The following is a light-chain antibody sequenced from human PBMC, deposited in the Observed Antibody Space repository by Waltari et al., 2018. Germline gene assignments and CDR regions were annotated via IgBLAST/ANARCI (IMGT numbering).Light chain of an antibody. CDR2: DAS. Sequence: EIVLTQSPGTLSLSPGERVTLSCRASQSVRKYLAWYQQRPGQAPRLLIYDASTRATGIPDRFSGSGFGTDFSLTISRLEPEDFAVYYCQKYESLPATFGQGTKVEIK. CDR3: QKYESLPAT. J-gene: IGKJ1*01. V-gene: IGKV3-20*01. CDR1: QSVRKY.